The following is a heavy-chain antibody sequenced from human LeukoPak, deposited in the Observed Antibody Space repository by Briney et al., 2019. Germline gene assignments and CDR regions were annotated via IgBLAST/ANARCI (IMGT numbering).Heavy chain of an antibody. V-gene: IGHV1-69*13. J-gene: IGHJ4*02. CDR1: GGTFSSYA. CDR2: IIPIFGTA. Sequence: SVKVSCKASGGTFSSYAISWVRQAPGQGLEWMGGIIPIFGTANYAQKFQGRVTTTADESTSTAYMELSSLRSEDTAVYYCARVALADPYYDFWSGYQYLDYWGQGTLVTVSS. D-gene: IGHD3-3*01. CDR3: ARVALADPYYDFWSGYQYLDY.